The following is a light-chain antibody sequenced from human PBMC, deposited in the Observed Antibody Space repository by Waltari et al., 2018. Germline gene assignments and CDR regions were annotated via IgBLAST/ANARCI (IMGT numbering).Light chain of an antibody. V-gene: IGKV3-20*01. CDR3: QQYGESPYT. CDR2: GAS. Sequence: EIVLTQSPGTLSFAPGDRAPPPCRASTSVRSNHLAWYHQKPGQAPGLLIYGASNRATGIPDRLSGSGSGTDFTLTITRLEPEDFVVYYCQQYGESPYTFGQGTKLEIK. J-gene: IGKJ2*01. CDR1: TSVRSNH.